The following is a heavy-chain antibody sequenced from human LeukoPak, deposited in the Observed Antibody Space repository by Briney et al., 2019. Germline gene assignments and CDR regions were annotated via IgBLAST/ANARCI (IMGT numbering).Heavy chain of an antibody. Sequence: SETLSLTCTVSGGSISSSSYYWGWIRQPPGEGLEWIGSIYYSGSTYYNPSLKSRVTISVDTSKNQFSLKLSSVTAADTAVYYCARRNSYGDLKTFDYWGQGTLVTVSS. CDR2: IYYSGST. J-gene: IGHJ4*02. D-gene: IGHD4-17*01. V-gene: IGHV4-39*01. CDR3: ARRNSYGDLKTFDY. CDR1: GGSISSSSYY.